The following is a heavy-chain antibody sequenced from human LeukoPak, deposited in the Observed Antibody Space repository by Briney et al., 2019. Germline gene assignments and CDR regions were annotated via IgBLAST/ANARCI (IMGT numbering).Heavy chain of an antibody. CDR2: IYDSGST. V-gene: IGHV4-39*07. CDR3: ARGTYYEALGGY. Sequence: PSETLSLTCTVSGGSIRSSYYYWGWIRQPPGKGLEWIGSIYDSGSTYYNPSLKSRVTISVDTSKNQFSLKLSSVTAADTAVYYCARGTYYEALGGYWGQGTLVTVSS. D-gene: IGHD3-22*01. J-gene: IGHJ4*02. CDR1: GGSIRSSYYY.